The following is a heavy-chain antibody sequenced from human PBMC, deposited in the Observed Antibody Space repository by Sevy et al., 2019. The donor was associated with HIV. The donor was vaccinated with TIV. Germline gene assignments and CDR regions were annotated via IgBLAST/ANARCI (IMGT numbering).Heavy chain of an antibody. V-gene: IGHV1-2*02. J-gene: IGHJ4*02. D-gene: IGHD4-4*01. Sequence: ASVKVSCKASGHTSSDYYIQWVRQAPGRGLEGMGWINSKSGATSYPQKFQGRVTMTSDTSISTAYMELSRLRSDDTAVYYCATEYSYDYWGQGTLVTVSS. CDR2: INSKSGAT. CDR1: GHTSSDYY. CDR3: ATEYSYDY.